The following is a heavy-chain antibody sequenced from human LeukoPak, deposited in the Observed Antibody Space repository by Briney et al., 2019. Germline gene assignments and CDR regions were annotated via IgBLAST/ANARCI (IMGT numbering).Heavy chain of an antibody. CDR1: GYTFTSYG. V-gene: IGHV1-18*01. CDR2: ISPYNGNT. J-gene: IGHJ4*02. D-gene: IGHD4-17*01. CDR3: ARTSSGVDDYGDYLLNY. Sequence: ASVKVSFKASGYTFTSYGITWVRQAPGQGLEWMGWISPYNGNTNYAQNLQGRFTMTTDTSTSTAYMELRSLRSDDTAVYYCARTSSGVDDYGDYLLNYWGQGTLVTVSS.